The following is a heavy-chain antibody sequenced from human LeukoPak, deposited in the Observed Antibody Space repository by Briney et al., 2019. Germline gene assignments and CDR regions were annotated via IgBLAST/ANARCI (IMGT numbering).Heavy chain of an antibody. J-gene: IGHJ4*02. Sequence: SETLSLTCGVSGGSIAITNYWSWVRQAPGKGLEWIGEISHGGTTNYNPSLRSRVAMSLDRANNQFSLSLTSVTAADTAVYYCTRENRPFCPFAYWGQGVLVTVSS. V-gene: IGHV4-4*02. D-gene: IGHD2/OR15-2a*01. CDR2: ISHGGTT. CDR3: TRENRPFCPFAY. CDR1: GGSIAITNY.